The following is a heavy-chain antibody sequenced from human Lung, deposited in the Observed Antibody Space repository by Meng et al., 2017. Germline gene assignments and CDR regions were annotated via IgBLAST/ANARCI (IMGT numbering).Heavy chain of an antibody. Sequence: QVQLQPWGAGLLKPSETLSLTCVVSGGSFSDYYWSWIRQPPGKGLEWIGEINHSGSTNYNPSLESRATISVDTSQNNLSLKLSSVTAADSAVYYCARGPTTMAHDFDYWGQGTLVTVLL. V-gene: IGHV4-34*01. CDR2: INHSGST. CDR1: GGSFSDYY. J-gene: IGHJ4*02. D-gene: IGHD4-11*01. CDR3: ARGPTTMAHDFDY.